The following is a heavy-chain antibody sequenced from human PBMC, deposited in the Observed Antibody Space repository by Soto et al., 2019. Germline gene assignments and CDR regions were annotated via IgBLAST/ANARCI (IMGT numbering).Heavy chain of an antibody. CDR2: IIPIFGTA. CDR3: ARGARNYDFWTGYYGSGRPDAFDI. CDR1: GGTFNSYA. D-gene: IGHD3-3*01. Sequence: ASVKVSCKASGGTFNSYAINWVRQAPGQGLEWMGGIIPIFGTANYAEKFQDRVTITADESTSTAYMELSSLRPEDTAVYYCARGARNYDFWTGYYGSGRPDAFDIWGQGTMVTVSS. J-gene: IGHJ3*02. V-gene: IGHV1-69*13.